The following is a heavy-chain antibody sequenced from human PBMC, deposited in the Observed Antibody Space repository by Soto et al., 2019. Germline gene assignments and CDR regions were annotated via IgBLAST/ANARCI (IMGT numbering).Heavy chain of an antibody. CDR1: GVTFSKFI. CDR3: AKVRYSSPMGYYYGMDV. Sequence: QVQLEQSGGEVKKPGSSVKVSCKASGVTFSKFIMTWLRQAPGLGLEWVGGIIPIFGTANYAQKFQGRVTITADESTSTSYMEVNNLRSEDTAVYYCAKVRYSSPMGYYYGMDVWGQGTTVTVSS. D-gene: IGHD6-19*01. CDR2: IIPIFGTA. V-gene: IGHV1-69*01. J-gene: IGHJ6*02.